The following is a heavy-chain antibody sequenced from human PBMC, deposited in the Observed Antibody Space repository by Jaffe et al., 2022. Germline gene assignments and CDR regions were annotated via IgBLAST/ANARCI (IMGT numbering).Heavy chain of an antibody. V-gene: IGHV4-38-2*01. Sequence: QVQLQESGPGLVKPSETLSLTCAVSGYSISSGYYWGWIRQPPGKGLEWIGSIYHSGSTYYNPSLKSRVTISVDTSKNQFSLKLSSVTAADTAVYYCARHEVSGIQLWGWFDPWGQGTLVTVSS. CDR2: IYHSGST. J-gene: IGHJ5*02. CDR3: ARHEVSGIQLWGWFDP. D-gene: IGHD5-18*01. CDR1: GYSISSGYY.